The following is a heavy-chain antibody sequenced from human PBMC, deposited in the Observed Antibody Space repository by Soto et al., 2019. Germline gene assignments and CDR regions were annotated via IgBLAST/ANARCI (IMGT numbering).Heavy chain of an antibody. CDR2: IYYSGSA. CDR1: GGSISSSSYY. Sequence: QLQLQESGPGLVKPSETLSLTCTVSGGSISSSSYYWGWIRQPPGKGLEWIGNIYYSGSAYYNPSLKSRLSISVDMSKNTFSLNLSSVTAADTAVYYCARRGVSGPVDYWGQGTLVTVSS. J-gene: IGHJ4*02. D-gene: IGHD3-10*01. CDR3: ARRGVSGPVDY. V-gene: IGHV4-39*02.